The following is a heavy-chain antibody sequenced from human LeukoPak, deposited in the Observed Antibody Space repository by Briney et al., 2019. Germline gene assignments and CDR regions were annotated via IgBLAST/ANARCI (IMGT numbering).Heavy chain of an antibody. J-gene: IGHJ3*02. V-gene: IGHV4-59*01. Sequence: SETLSLTCTVSVGSTTNYYGSWIRQPPGKGLEWIGYIYHSGSTSYNPSLKSRVTISVDTSKNQFSLKLNSVTAADTAVYYCARGTTDYDLLTGYSHGAFDIWGQGTMVTVSS. CDR3: ARGTTDYDLLTGYSHGAFDI. D-gene: IGHD3-9*01. CDR2: IYHSGST. CDR1: VGSTTNYY.